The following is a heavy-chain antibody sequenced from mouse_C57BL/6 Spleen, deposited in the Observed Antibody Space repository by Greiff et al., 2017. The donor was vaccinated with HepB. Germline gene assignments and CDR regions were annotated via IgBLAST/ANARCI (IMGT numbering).Heavy chain of an antibody. V-gene: IGHV5-17*01. J-gene: IGHJ2*01. CDR2: ISSGSSTI. CDR3: ARAYDYDLDY. Sequence: EVQVVESGGGLVKPGGSLKLSCAASGFTFSDYGMHWVRQAPEKGLEWVAYISSGSSTIYYADTVKGRFTISRDNAKNTLFLQMTSLRSEDTAMYYCARAYDYDLDYWGQGTTLTVSS. CDR1: GFTFSDYG. D-gene: IGHD2-4*01.